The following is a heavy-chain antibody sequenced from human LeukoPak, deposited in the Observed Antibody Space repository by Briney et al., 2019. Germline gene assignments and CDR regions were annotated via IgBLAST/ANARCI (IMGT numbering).Heavy chain of an antibody. CDR3: ARRQGYSSGWYYFDY. CDR2: INSDGSST. J-gene: IGHJ4*02. Sequence: GGSLRLSCAASGFTFSRYWMHWVRQAPGKGLVWVSRINSDGSSTSYADSVKGRFTISRDNAKNTLYLEMNSLRAEDTAVYYCARRQGYSSGWYYFDYWGQGTLVTVSS. D-gene: IGHD6-19*01. CDR1: GFTFSRYW. V-gene: IGHV3-74*01.